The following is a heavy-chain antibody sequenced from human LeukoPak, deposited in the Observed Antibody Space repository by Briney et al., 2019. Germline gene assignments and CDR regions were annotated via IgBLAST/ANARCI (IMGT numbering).Heavy chain of an antibody. J-gene: IGHJ4*03. V-gene: IGHV3-30*04. CDR2: ISYDGSSK. D-gene: IGHD1-26*01. CDR1: GFTFSTYA. CDR3: ARARWELRSYFDY. Sequence: GGSLRLSCAASGFTFSTYAMHWVRQAPGKGLEWVAVISYDGSSKYYADSVKGRFTISRDNSKNTLYLQMNSLRAEDTAVYYCARARWELRSYFDYWGQGTLVTVSS.